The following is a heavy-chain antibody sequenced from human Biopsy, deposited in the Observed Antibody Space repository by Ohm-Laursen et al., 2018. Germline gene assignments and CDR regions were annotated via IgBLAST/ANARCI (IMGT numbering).Heavy chain of an antibody. Sequence: GASVKVSCKASGYKFTSYGMSWVRQAPGQGFEWMGRISGYSGNTNYAQKFQGRITMTIDAATSTGYMDLRSLKSDDTAVYYCARIAAAGWDDYWGQGTLVTVSS. D-gene: IGHD6-25*01. CDR1: GYKFTSYG. J-gene: IGHJ4*02. CDR3: ARIAAAGWDDY. CDR2: ISGYSGNT. V-gene: IGHV1-18*01.